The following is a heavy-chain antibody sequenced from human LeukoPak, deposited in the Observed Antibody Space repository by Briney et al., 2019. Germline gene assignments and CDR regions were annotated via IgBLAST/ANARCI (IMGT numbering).Heavy chain of an antibody. V-gene: IGHV4-39*01. D-gene: IGHD6-13*01. J-gene: IGHJ4*02. CDR3: AGSIAAAGSFDY. CDR2: IYYSGST. CDR1: GGSISSSSYY. Sequence: SETLSLTCTVSGGSISSSSYYWGWIRQPPGKGLEWIGSIYYSGSTYYNPSLKSRVTISVDTSRNQFSLKLSSVTAADTAVYYCAGSIAAAGSFDYWGQGTLVTVPS.